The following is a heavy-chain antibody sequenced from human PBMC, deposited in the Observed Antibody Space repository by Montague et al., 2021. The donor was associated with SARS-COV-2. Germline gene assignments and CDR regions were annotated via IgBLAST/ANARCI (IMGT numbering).Heavy chain of an antibody. CDR3: ARDITIFGLDP. CDR1: GFKFDNHG. D-gene: IGHD3-3*01. J-gene: IGHJ5*02. CDR2: MNWNGGST. Sequence: SLRLSCAASGFKFDNHGMSWVRQAPGKGLERVSGMNWNGGSTIYXDSVKGRFTVSRDNAKNSLYLQMNSLRVEDTALYYCARDITIFGLDPWGQGTLVTVSS. V-gene: IGHV3-20*04.